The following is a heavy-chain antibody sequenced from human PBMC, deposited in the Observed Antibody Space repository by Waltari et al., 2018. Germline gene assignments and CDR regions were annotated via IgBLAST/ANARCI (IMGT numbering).Heavy chain of an antibody. V-gene: IGHV4-34*01. CDR1: GGSFSGYY. Sequence: QVQLQPWGAGLLKPSETLSLTCAVYGGSFSGYYWSWIRQPPGKGLEWIGEINHSGSTNYNPSLKSRVTISVDTSKNQFSLKLSSVTAADTAVYYCAILVATNTIGHAFDIWGQGTMVTVSS. J-gene: IGHJ3*02. D-gene: IGHD5-12*01. CDR3: AILVATNTIGHAFDI. CDR2: INHSGST.